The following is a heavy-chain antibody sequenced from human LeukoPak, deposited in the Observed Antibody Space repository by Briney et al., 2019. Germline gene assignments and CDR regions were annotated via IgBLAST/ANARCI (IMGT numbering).Heavy chain of an antibody. CDR1: GGSISSSSYY. Sequence: NPSETLSLTCTVSGGSISSSSYYWGWIRQPPGKGLEWIGGIYYSGSTYYNPSLKSRVTISVDTSKNQFSLKLSSVTAADTAVYYCARGRPVLRYFDWRIEDGWFDPWAQGTLVTVSS. CDR2: IYYSGST. V-gene: IGHV4-39*07. CDR3: ARGRPVLRYFDWRIEDGWFDP. D-gene: IGHD3-9*01. J-gene: IGHJ5*02.